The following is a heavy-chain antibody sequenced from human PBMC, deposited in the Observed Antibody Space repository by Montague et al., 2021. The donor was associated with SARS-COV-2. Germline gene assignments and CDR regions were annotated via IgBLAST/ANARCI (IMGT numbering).Heavy chain of an antibody. V-gene: IGHV4-38-2*02. CDR3: ARDVRYYDFWSGRAQTSPDY. CDR1: GYSISSGYY. Sequence: SETLSLTCTVSGYSISSGYYWGWIRQPPGKGLEWIGSIYHSGNTYYNPSLKSRVTISVDTSKNQFSLKLSPVTAADTAVYYCARDVRYYDFWSGRAQTSPDYWGQGTLVTVSS. CDR2: IYHSGNT. J-gene: IGHJ4*02. D-gene: IGHD3-3*01.